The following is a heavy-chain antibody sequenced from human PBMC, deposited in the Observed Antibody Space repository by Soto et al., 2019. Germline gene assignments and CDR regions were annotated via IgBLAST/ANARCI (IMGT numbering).Heavy chain of an antibody. J-gene: IGHJ4*02. D-gene: IGHD5-18*01. CDR2: ISYDGSNK. CDR1: GFTFSSYA. Sequence: GGSLRLSCAASGFTFSSYAMHWVRQAPGKGLEWVAVISYDGSNKYYEDSVKGRFTISRDNSKNTLYLLMNSLRAEDTAVYYCARDHAGVQLWDYFDYWGQGTLVTVSS. CDR3: ARDHAGVQLWDYFDY. V-gene: IGHV3-30*04.